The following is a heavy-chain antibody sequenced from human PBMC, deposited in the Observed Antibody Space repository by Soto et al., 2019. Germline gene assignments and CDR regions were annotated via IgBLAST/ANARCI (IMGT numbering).Heavy chain of an antibody. D-gene: IGHD2-2*01. CDR1: GFTFSSYA. Sequence: PGGSLRLSCAASGFTFSSYAMHWVRQAPGKGLEYVSAISSYGSPFYVNSVEGRFTISRDSSKNTLYLQMGSLRAEDTAVYYCARSIVVVPAAIALTEAAYYYYGMDVWGQETTVTVSS. J-gene: IGHJ6*02. CDR3: ARSIVVVPAAIALTEAAYYYYGMDV. V-gene: IGHV3-64*01. CDR2: ISSYGSP.